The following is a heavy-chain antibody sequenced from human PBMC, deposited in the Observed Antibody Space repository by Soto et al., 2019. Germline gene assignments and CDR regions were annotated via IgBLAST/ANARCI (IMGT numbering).Heavy chain of an antibody. Sequence: QVQLVESGGGLVKPGGSLRLSCAASGFTFSDYYMSWIRQAPGKGLEWVSYISSSSSYTMYTDSVTGRFTISRDNSKNSLYLQMNSLRADDTAVYYCARDRAVEMATIAWYFDLWGRGTLVTVSS. CDR2: ISSSSSYT. CDR1: GFTFSDYY. CDR3: ARDRAVEMATIAWYFDL. D-gene: IGHD5-12*01. V-gene: IGHV3-11*06. J-gene: IGHJ2*01.